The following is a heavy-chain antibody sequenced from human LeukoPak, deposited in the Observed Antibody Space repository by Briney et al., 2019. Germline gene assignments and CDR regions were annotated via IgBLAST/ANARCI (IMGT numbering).Heavy chain of an antibody. Sequence: PSETPSLTCTVSGGSISSGGYYWSWIRQHPGKGLEWIGYIYYSGSTYYNPSLKSRVTISVDTSKNQFSLKLSSVTAADTAVYYCARWTLIAAAGNIEEYYFDYWGQGTLVTVSS. CDR1: GGSISSGGYY. CDR2: IYYSGST. J-gene: IGHJ4*02. D-gene: IGHD6-13*01. CDR3: ARWTLIAAAGNIEEYYFDY. V-gene: IGHV4-31*03.